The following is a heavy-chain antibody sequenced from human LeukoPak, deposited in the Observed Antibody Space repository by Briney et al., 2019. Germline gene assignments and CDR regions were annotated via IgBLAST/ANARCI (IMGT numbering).Heavy chain of an antibody. CDR1: GYTVTSYY. CDR2: INPRGGTT. J-gene: IGHJ4*02. Sequence: ASVKVSCKASGYTVTSYYLHWVRQAPGQGLEWMGIINPRGGTTSFAQKFQGRVTMTRDTSTSTVYMDLSSLRSDDTAVYYCARGIATAGYDYWGQGTLVTVSS. V-gene: IGHV1-46*01. CDR3: ARGIATAGYDY. D-gene: IGHD6-13*01.